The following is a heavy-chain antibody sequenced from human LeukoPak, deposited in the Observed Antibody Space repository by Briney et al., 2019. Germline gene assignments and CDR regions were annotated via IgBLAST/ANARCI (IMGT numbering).Heavy chain of an antibody. V-gene: IGHV3-48*01. J-gene: IGHJ4*02. CDR1: GFTFSTYS. Sequence: GGSLRLSCAASGFTFSTYSMNWVRQAPGKGLEWVSYISSSSSTIYYADSVKGRFTISRDNAKNSLYLQMNSLRAEDTAVYYCARKGYCSSTSCSYFDYWGQGTLVTVSS. D-gene: IGHD2-2*01. CDR2: ISSSSSTI. CDR3: ARKGYCSSTSCSYFDY.